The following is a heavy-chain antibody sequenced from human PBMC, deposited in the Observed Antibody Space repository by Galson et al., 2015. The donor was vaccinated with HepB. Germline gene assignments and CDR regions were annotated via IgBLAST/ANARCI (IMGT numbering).Heavy chain of an antibody. D-gene: IGHD5-12*01. CDR2: ISSSSSTI. J-gene: IGHJ4*02. Sequence: SLRLSCAASGFTFSSYSMNWVRQAPGKGLEWVSYISSSSSTIYYADSVKGRFTISRDNAKNSLYLQMNSLRAEDTAVYYCARDRGYEIDYWGQGTLVTVSS. CDR3: ARDRGYEIDY. V-gene: IGHV3-48*01. CDR1: GFTFSSYS.